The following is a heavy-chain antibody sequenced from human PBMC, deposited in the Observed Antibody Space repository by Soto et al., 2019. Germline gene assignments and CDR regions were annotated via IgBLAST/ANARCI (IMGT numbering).Heavy chain of an antibody. CDR3: TRPAVITSGGVIVSPWFDP. V-gene: IGHV5-10-1*01. Sequence: ESLKISCECSVSRFASYWITRVRQVPGKGLEWVGRIDPLDSQTNYSASFQGHVTFSADKSINTAFLQGSSLGASDSAPYFCTRPAVITSGGVIVSPWFDPGAPGTPVTVSS. CDR1: VSRFASYW. J-gene: IGHJ5*02. CDR2: IDPLDSQT. D-gene: IGHD3-16*01.